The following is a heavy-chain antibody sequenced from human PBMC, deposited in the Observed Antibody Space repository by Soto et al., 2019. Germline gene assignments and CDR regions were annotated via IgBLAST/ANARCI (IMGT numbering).Heavy chain of an antibody. J-gene: IGHJ6*02. Sequence: PSETLSLTCSVSGGSIDSYYWSWIRQPPGKGLEWIGYIYYIGRTNYNPSLKSRVTMTRDTSISTAYMELSRLRSDDTAVYYCARDYGDYYGMDVWGQGTTVTVSS. CDR3: ARDYGDYYGMDV. D-gene: IGHD4-17*01. CDR1: GGSIDSYY. V-gene: IGHV4-59*01. CDR2: IYYIGRT.